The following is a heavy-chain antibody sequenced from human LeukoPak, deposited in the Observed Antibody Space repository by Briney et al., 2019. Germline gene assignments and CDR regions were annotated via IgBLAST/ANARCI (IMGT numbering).Heavy chain of an antibody. CDR1: GGSISSYY. CDR2: IYYSGST. CDR3: ARVYSSGWYADWYFDL. J-gene: IGHJ2*01. Sequence: SETLSLTRTVSGGSISSYYWSWIRQPPGKGLEWIGYIYYSGSTNYNPSLKSRVTISVDTPKNQFSLKLSSVTAADTAVYYCARVYSSGWYADWYFDLWGRGTLVTVSS. D-gene: IGHD6-19*01. V-gene: IGHV4-59*01.